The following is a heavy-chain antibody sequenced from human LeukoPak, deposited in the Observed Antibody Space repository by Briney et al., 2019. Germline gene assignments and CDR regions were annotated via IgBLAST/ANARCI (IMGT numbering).Heavy chain of an antibody. CDR3: ARAGNNWSFDY. CDR2: IYYRGNT. D-gene: IGHD1-1*01. CDR1: GDSVSIYY. Sequence: PSETLSLTRTVSGDSVSIYYWSWIRQPPGKGLEWIGYIYYRGNTNYNPSLKSRVTMAVDTSKNQFSLKVSSVTAADTAVYYCARAGNNWSFDYWGQGTLVTVSS. V-gene: IGHV4-59*02. J-gene: IGHJ4*02.